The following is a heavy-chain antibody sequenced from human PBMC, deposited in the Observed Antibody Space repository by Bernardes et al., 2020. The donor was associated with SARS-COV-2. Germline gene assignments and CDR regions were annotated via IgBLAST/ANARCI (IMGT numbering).Heavy chain of an antibody. Sequence: VCSLFLSCAASGFTFTTSAMSWVRQAPGPGLAWVSGISGSGALRYYADSVKGRFTISRDNAKSTLYLQMNSLTADDSAVYYCAKDYEGSTAPDWFDPWGQGTLVTVSS. J-gene: IGHJ5*02. D-gene: IGHD3-22*01. CDR3: AKDYEGSTAPDWFDP. CDR1: GFTFTTSA. CDR2: ISGSGALR. V-gene: IGHV3-23*01.